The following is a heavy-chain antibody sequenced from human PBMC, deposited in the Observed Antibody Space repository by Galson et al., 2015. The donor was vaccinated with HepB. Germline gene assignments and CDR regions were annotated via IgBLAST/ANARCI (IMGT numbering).Heavy chain of an antibody. V-gene: IGHV1-18*01. CDR2: ISAYNGNT. Sequence: SVKVSCKASGYKFSDYGINWVRQAPGQGLEWMGWISAYNGNTNYAQKLQGRVTMTTDTSTSTAYMELRSLRSDDTAVYYCARGGWPNNWFDPWGQGTLVTVSS. D-gene: IGHD6-19*01. J-gene: IGHJ5*02. CDR1: GYKFSDYG. CDR3: ARGGWPNNWFDP.